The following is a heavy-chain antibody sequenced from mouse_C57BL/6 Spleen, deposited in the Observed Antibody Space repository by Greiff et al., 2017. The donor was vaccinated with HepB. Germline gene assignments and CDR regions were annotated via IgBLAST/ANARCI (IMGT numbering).Heavy chain of an antibody. D-gene: IGHD2-2*01. V-gene: IGHV2-9-1*01. J-gene: IGHJ3*01. CDR3: ARIYYGYDGWFAY. CDR1: GFSLTSYA. CDR2: IWTGGGT. Sequence: VNVVESGPGLVAPSQSLSITCTVSGFSLTSYAISWVRQPPGKGLEWLGVIWTGGGTNYNSALKSRLSISKDNSKSQVFLKMNSLQTDDTARYYCARIYYGYDGWFAYWGQGTLVTVSA.